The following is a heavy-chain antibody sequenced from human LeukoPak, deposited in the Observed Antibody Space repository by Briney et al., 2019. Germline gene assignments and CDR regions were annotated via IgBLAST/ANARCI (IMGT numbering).Heavy chain of an antibody. D-gene: IGHD2-2*01. CDR3: AREVVVPAAHAFDI. Sequence: SETLSLTCTVSSGSISSGDYYWSWIRQPPGKGLEWIGYIYYSGSTYYNPSLKSRVTISVDTSKNQSSLKLSSVTAADTAVYYCAREVVVPAAHAFDIWGQGTMVTVSS. V-gene: IGHV4-30-4*08. CDR1: SGSISSGDYY. CDR2: IYYSGST. J-gene: IGHJ3*02.